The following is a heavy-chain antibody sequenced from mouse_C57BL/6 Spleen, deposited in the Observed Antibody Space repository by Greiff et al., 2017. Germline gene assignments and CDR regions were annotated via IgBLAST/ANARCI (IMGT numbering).Heavy chain of an antibody. CDR3: ARSGSNYVNY. J-gene: IGHJ2*01. Sequence: QVQLQQPGAELVKPGASVKLSCKASGYTFTSYWMHWVKQRPGQGLEWIGMIHPNSGSTNYNEKFKSKATLTVDKSSSTAYMQLSSLTSEVSAVYYCARSGSNYVNYWGQGTTLTVSS. CDR2: IHPNSGST. CDR1: GYTFTSYW. D-gene: IGHD2-5*01. V-gene: IGHV1-64*01.